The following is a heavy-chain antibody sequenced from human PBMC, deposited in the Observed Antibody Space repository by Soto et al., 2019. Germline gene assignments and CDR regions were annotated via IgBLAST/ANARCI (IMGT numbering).Heavy chain of an antibody. CDR2: ISSSSNTI. CDR1: GFTFSSYS. CDR3: ARFPIYCSGGSCYTSWFDA. V-gene: IGHV3-48*01. D-gene: IGHD2-15*01. Sequence: EVQLVESGGGLVQPGGSLRLSCVASGFTFSSYSMNWVRQAPGKGLEWVSYISSSSNTIHYADSVKGRFTISRDNAKDALYLQMNSLRAEDTAVYYCARFPIYCSGGSCYTSWFDAWGQGTLVTVSS. J-gene: IGHJ5*02.